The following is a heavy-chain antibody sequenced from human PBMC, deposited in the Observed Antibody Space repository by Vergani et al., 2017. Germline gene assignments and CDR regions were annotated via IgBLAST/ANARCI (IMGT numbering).Heavy chain of an antibody. D-gene: IGHD1-26*01. Sequence: QVQLVQSGAEVKKPGASVKVSCKASGYTFTGYYMHWVRQAPGQGLEWMGWINPNSGGTNYAQKFQGWLTMTRDTSISTAYMELSRLRSDDTAVYYCARDRTGWGLQVYYGMDVWGQGTTVTVSS. CDR1: GYTFTGYY. V-gene: IGHV1-2*04. J-gene: IGHJ6*02. CDR2: INPNSGGT. CDR3: ARDRTGWGLQVYYGMDV.